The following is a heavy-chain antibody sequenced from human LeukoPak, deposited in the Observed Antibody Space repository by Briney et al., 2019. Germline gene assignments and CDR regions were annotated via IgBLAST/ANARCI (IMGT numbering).Heavy chain of an antibody. V-gene: IGHV3-30*18. CDR2: ISYDGSNK. Sequence: GRSLSLSCAASGFTFSSYGMHWVRQAPGKGLEWVAVISYDGSNKYSADSVKGRFTISRDNSKNTLYLQMNSLRAEDTAVYYCAKEYYAKYYFDYWGQGTLVTVSS. D-gene: IGHD3-10*01. CDR1: GFTFSSYG. CDR3: AKEYYAKYYFDY. J-gene: IGHJ4*02.